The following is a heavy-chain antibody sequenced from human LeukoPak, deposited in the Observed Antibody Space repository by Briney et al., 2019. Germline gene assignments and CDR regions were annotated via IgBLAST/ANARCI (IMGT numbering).Heavy chain of an antibody. CDR1: GGTFSSYA. Sequence: ASVKVSCKASGGTFSSYAISWVRQAPGQGLEWMGGIIPIFGTANYARKFQGRVTITADKSTSTAYMELSSLRSEDTAVYYCARERMVRGVYDYMDVWGKGTTVTVSS. V-gene: IGHV1-69*06. J-gene: IGHJ6*03. CDR3: ARERMVRGVYDYMDV. CDR2: IIPIFGTA. D-gene: IGHD3-10*01.